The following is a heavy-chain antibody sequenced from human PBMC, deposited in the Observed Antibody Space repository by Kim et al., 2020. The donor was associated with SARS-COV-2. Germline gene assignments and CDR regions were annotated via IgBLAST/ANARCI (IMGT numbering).Heavy chain of an antibody. Sequence: GGSLRLSCSSSSFTVSSNHMAWVRLAPGKGLEWVSFIYTSGTTHYADSVKERFTISRDNSKNTVFLQMSGLRAEDTAIYYCARGGRGLYFFVCWGQGNLV. CDR2: IYTSGTT. V-gene: IGHV3-66*01. CDR3: ARGGRGLYFFVC. J-gene: IGHJ4*02. CDR1: SFTVSSNH. D-gene: IGHD2-15*01.